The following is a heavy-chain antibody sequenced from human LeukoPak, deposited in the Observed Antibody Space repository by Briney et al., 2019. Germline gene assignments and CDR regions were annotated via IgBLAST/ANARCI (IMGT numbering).Heavy chain of an antibody. CDR1: GYTFTSYA. V-gene: IGHV1-3*01. CDR3: AREATLVRFLEWPNHFDY. J-gene: IGHJ4*02. Sequence: ASVKVSCKASGYTFTSYAMHWVRQAPGQRLEWMGWINAGNGNTKYSQKFQGRVTITRDTSASTAYMELSSLRSEDTAVYYCAREATLVRFLEWPNHFDYWGQGTLVTVPS. CDR2: INAGNGNT. D-gene: IGHD3-3*01.